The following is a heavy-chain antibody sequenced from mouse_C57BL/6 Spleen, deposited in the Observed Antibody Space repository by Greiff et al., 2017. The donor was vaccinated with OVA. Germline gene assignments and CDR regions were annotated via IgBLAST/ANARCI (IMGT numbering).Heavy chain of an antibody. Sequence: QVQLQQPGAELVRPGTSVKLSCKASGYTFTSYWMHWVKQRPGQGLEWIGVIDPSDSYTNYNQKFKGKATLTVDTSSSTAYMQLSSLTSEDSAVYYCARPYNNYAMDYWGQGTSVTVSS. V-gene: IGHV1-59*01. D-gene: IGHD1-3*01. CDR3: ARPYNNYAMDY. J-gene: IGHJ4*01. CDR2: IDPSDSYT. CDR1: GYTFTSYW.